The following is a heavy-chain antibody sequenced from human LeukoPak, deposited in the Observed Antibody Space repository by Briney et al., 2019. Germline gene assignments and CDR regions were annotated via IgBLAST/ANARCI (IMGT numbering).Heavy chain of an antibody. D-gene: IGHD3-22*01. CDR3: TRRRYYYESSGYYDDY. CDR2: IRSKANSYAT. CDR1: GFTFSGSA. J-gene: IGHJ4*02. Sequence: GGSLRLSCAASGFTFSGSAMHWVRQASGKGLEWVGRIRSKANSYATAYAASVKGRFTISRDDSKNTAYLQMNSLKTEDTAVYYCTRRRYYYESSGYYDDYWGQGTLVTVSS. V-gene: IGHV3-73*01.